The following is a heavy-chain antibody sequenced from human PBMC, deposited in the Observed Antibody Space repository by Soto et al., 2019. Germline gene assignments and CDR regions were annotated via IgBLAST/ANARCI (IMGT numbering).Heavy chain of an antibody. Sequence: GGSLRLSCVASGFSFSNYAMNWVRRAPGKGLEWVSGISGSGGSAFFAHSVRGRFTISRDNSKNTVFLQMNGLRPEDTAVYYCAKNQGVELVPLATVDWFDPWGQGSVVTVS. J-gene: IGHJ5*02. CDR3: AKNQGVELVPLATVDWFDP. D-gene: IGHD1-26*01. CDR2: ISGSGGSA. V-gene: IGHV3-23*01. CDR1: GFSFSNYA.